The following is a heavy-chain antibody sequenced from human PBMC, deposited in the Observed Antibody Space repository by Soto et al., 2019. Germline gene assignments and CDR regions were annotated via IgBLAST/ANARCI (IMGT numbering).Heavy chain of an antibody. D-gene: IGHD3-10*01. Sequence: QVQLQESGPGLVKPSQTLSLTCTVSGGSISSGAYHWGWVRQPPGKGLEWIAYIHYNGNTFYTPSLESRLTISVDTSKTHLSLNLDSVTASDTAVYYCARASRSGVFDYWGQGTLVTVSS. CDR2: IHYNGNT. J-gene: IGHJ4*02. CDR1: GGSISSGAYH. V-gene: IGHV4-30-4*01. CDR3: ARASRSGVFDY.